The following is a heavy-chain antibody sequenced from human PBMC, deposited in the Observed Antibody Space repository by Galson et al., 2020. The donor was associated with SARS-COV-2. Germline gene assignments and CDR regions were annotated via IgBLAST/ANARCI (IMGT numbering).Heavy chain of an antibody. V-gene: IGHV6-1*01. J-gene: IGHJ4*02. D-gene: IGHD1-20*01. Sequence: SQTLSLTCAISGDSVSSDSAAWNWIRQSPSRGLEWLGWTYYRSKWYNDYAVSVRSRITFNPDTSKNQFSLQLNSVTAEDTAVYYCTQYKNSHLDSWGQGILVTVSS. CDR1: GDSVSSDSAA. CDR2: TYYRSKWYN. CDR3: TQYKNSHLDS.